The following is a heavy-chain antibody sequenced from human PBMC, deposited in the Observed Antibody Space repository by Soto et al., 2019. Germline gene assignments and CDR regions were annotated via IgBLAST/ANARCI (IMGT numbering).Heavy chain of an antibody. V-gene: IGHV4-4*07. CDR1: GVSVTSYY. D-gene: IGHD2-8*01. CDR3: ARDGVGPHGMDV. Sequence: PSETLSLTCTVSGVSVTSYYWSWIRQPAGKGLDWIGRIYNSGNTDYNPSLKSRVTMLLDTSKNQLSLRLTSVTAADTAVYYCARDGVGPHGMDVWGQGTTVPVSS. CDR2: IYNSGNT. J-gene: IGHJ6*02.